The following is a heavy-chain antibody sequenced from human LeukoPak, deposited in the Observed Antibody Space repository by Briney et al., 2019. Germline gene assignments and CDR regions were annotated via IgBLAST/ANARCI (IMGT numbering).Heavy chain of an antibody. Sequence: ASLKLSCKASGYTFTSYGISWVRQAPGQGLEWMGWISAYNGNTNYAQKLQGRVTMTTDTSTSTAYMELRSLRSDDTAVYYCARPSFLEWLLSFDYWGQGTLVTVSS. V-gene: IGHV1-18*01. D-gene: IGHD3-3*02. CDR2: ISAYNGNT. CDR1: GYTFTSYG. CDR3: ARPSFLEWLLSFDY. J-gene: IGHJ4*02.